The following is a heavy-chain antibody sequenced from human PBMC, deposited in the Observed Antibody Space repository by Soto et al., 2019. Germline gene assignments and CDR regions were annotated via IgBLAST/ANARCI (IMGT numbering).Heavy chain of an antibody. Sequence: ASVKVSCKASGYTFTGYYMHWVRQAPGQGLEWMGWINPHSGGTNYAQTFQGRVTMTRDTSISTAYMELSRLRSDDTAVYYCARVRPRIAARLRIGSPGGNWYDPWGQGTLVTVSS. CDR3: ARVRPRIAARLRIGSPGGNWYDP. CDR2: INPHSGGT. V-gene: IGHV1-2*02. J-gene: IGHJ5*02. D-gene: IGHD6-6*01. CDR1: GYTFTGYY.